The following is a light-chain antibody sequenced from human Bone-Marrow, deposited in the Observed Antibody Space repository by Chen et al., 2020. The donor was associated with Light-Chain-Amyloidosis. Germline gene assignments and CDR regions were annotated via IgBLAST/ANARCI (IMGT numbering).Light chain of an antibody. Sequence: EIVLTQSPATLSLSPGERATLPCRASQSVTTYLAWYQQTPGQAPRLLIYDASNRTSGIPARFSGSGSGTDFTLTISGLEAEDFAVYYCQQRSNWPPTFGGGTKVEIK. CDR3: QQRSNWPPT. CDR1: QSVTTY. CDR2: DAS. V-gene: IGKV3-11*01. J-gene: IGKJ4*01.